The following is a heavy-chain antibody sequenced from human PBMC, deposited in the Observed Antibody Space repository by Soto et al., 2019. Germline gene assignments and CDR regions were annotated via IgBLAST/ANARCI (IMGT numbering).Heavy chain of an antibody. V-gene: IGHV3-9*01. J-gene: IGHJ1*01. D-gene: IGHD2-2*01. CDR2: ISWNSGSI. CDR1: GCTFVDYS. Sequence: PVGPLRLSCAASGCTFVDYSLHWVLQAPGKGLEWVSGISWNSGSIAYADSVKGRFTISRDNAKNSLYLQMNSLRVEDTALYYCAKRGSSATGGSSEYFQHWGQGTLVTVSS. CDR3: AKRGSSATGGSSEYFQH.